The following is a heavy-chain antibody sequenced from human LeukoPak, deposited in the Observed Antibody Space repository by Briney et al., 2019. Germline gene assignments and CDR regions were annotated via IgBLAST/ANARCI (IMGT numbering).Heavy chain of an antibody. CDR1: GFTFSSYG. V-gene: IGHV3-30*02. CDR3: AKEFLEWLLPAPYFDY. D-gene: IGHD3-3*01. Sequence: GALRLSCAASGFTFSSYGMHWVRQAPGKGLEWVAFIRYDGSNKYYADSVKGRFTISRDNSKNTLYLQMNSLRAEDTAVYYCAKEFLEWLLPAPYFDYWGQGTLVTVSS. J-gene: IGHJ4*02. CDR2: IRYDGSNK.